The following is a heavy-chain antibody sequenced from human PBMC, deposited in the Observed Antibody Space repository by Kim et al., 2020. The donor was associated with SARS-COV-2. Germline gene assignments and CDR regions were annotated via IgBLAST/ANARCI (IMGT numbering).Heavy chain of an antibody. J-gene: IGHJ1*01. CDR1: GYTFTSYY. V-gene: IGHV1-46*01. CDR2: INPSGGST. CDR3: ARGTDSSGWYDEKYFQH. D-gene: IGHD6-19*01. Sequence: ASVKVSCKASGYTFTSYYMHWVRQAPGQGLEWMGIINPSGGSTSYAQKFQGRVTMTRDTSTSTVYMELSSLRSEDTAVYYCARGTDSSGWYDEKYFQHWGQGTLVTVSS.